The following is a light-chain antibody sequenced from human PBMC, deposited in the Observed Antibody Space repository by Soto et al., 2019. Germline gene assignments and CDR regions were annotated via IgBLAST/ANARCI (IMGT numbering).Light chain of an antibody. CDR2: GAS. Sequence: EIGMTQSPATLSVSPGERATLSCRASQSVSSNLAWYQQKPGQAPTLLIYGASARATGIPARFSGSGSGTEFTLTISSLQSEDFAVYYCQHYNNWHFTFGQGTKLESK. CDR3: QHYNNWHFT. V-gene: IGKV3-15*01. J-gene: IGKJ2*01. CDR1: QSVSSN.